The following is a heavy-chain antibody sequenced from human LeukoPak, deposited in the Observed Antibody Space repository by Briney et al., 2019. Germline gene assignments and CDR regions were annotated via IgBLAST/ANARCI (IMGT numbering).Heavy chain of an antibody. Sequence: ASVKVSCKASGYTFTSYDINWVRQATGQGLEWMGWMNPNSGNTGYAQKFQGRVYMPRNTSISTAYMELSSLRSEDTAVYYCARGRKGSTIFGVVITELYYYYMDVWGKGTTVTVSS. J-gene: IGHJ6*03. V-gene: IGHV1-8*01. CDR2: MNPNSGNT. D-gene: IGHD3-3*01. CDR3: ARGRKGSTIFGVVITELYYYYMDV. CDR1: GYTFTSYD.